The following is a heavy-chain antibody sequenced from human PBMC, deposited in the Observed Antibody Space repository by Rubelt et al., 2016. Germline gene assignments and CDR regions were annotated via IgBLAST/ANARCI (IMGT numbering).Heavy chain of an antibody. CDR1: GGSISSSGYY. J-gene: IGHJ4*02. Sequence: LHLTCTVSGGSISSSGYYWGWISQPPEKGLEWIGSIFYSGNTYYNPSLKSRVTISVDTSENQFSLRLSSVTAADTGVYYCARVRWSTYYYDSSGYHFFDYWGQGTLVTVSS. V-gene: IGHV4-39*07. CDR2: IFYSGNT. CDR3: ARVRWSTYYYDSSGYHFFDY. D-gene: IGHD3-22*01.